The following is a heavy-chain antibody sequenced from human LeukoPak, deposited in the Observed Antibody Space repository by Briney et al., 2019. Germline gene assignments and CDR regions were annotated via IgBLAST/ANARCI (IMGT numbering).Heavy chain of an antibody. CDR3: AIRYGSGEKYYYYYYMDV. V-gene: IGHV1-8*01. Sequence: EASVKVSCKASGYTFTSYDINWVRQATGQGLEWMGWMNPNSGNTGYAQKFQGRVTMTRNTSISTAYMELSSLRSEDTAAYYCAIRYGSGEKYYYYYYMDVWGKGTTVTVSS. J-gene: IGHJ6*03. CDR2: MNPNSGNT. CDR1: GYTFTSYD. D-gene: IGHD3-10*01.